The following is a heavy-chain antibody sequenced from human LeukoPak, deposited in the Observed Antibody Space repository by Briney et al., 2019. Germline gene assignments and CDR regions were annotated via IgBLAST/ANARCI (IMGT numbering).Heavy chain of an antibody. V-gene: IGHV1-18*01. CDR3: AREVPYDSSFYYQPFDY. Sequence: ASVKVSCKASGHTFTSYGISWVRQAPGQGLEWMGWISAYNDKTNYAQKLQGRVTMTTDTSTSTAYMELRSLRSDDTAVYYCAREVPYDSSFYYQPFDYWGQGTLVTVSS. CDR1: GHTFTSYG. CDR2: ISAYNDKT. D-gene: IGHD3-22*01. J-gene: IGHJ4*02.